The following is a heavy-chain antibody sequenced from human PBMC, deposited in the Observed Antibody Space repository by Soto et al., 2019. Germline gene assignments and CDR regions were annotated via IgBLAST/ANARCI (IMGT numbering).Heavy chain of an antibody. D-gene: IGHD5-12*01. J-gene: IGHJ4*02. CDR1: GFTFSSYW. CDR2: IKQDGSEK. CDR3: ARDLEMATISSFDY. V-gene: IGHV3-7*01. Sequence: GGSLRLSCAASGFTFSSYWMSWVRQAPGKGLEWVANIKQDGSEKYYVDSVKGRFTISRDNAKNSLYLQMNSLRAEDTAVYYCARDLEMATISSFDYWGQGTLVTVSS.